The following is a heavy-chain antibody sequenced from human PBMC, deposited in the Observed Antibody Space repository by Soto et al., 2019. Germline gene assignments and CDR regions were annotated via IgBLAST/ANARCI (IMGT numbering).Heavy chain of an antibody. Sequence: SETLSLTCTVSGDSFSSNAYYWGWIRQPPGKGLEWIGSIYFTGITYYNPSLKSRVTISVDTSKNQFSLKLGSVTAADTAVYYCARHVGTGRPDYWGQGTLVTVSS. CDR2: IYFTGIT. D-gene: IGHD3-10*01. CDR3: ARHVGTGRPDY. J-gene: IGHJ4*02. V-gene: IGHV4-39*01. CDR1: GDSFSSNAYY.